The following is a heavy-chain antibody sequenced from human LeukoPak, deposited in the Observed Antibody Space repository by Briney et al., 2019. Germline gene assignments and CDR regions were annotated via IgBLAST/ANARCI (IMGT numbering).Heavy chain of an antibody. CDR3: ADTRSYSFDY. J-gene: IGHJ4*02. CDR2: IYVSGTT. V-gene: IGHV3-66*02. CDR1: GFTFSSYE. Sequence: GGSLRLSCAASGFTFSSYEMNWVRQAPGKGLEWVSIIYVSGTTYYVDSVKGRFTISRDSSKNTLYLQMNSLSAEDTAVYYCADTRSYSFDYWGRGTLVAVSS. D-gene: IGHD3-10*01.